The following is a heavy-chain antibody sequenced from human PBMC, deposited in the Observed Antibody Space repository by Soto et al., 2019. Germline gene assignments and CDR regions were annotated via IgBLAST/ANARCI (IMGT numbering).Heavy chain of an antibody. CDR2: IIPIFGTA. CDR3: ARDEGKGVVTANCYFDL. Sequence: QVQLVQSGAEVKKPGSSVKVSCKASGGTFSSYAISWVRQAPGQGLEWMGGIIPIFGTANYAQKFQGRVTITADESKSTAYMELSSLRSEDTAVYYCARDEGKGVVTANCYFDLWGRGTLVTVSS. V-gene: IGHV1-69*12. J-gene: IGHJ2*01. D-gene: IGHD2-21*02. CDR1: GGTFSSYA.